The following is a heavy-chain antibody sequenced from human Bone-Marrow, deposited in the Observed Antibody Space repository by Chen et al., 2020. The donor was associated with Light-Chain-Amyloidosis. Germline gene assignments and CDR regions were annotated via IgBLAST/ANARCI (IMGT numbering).Heavy chain of an antibody. CDR3: VKDFVGPRDY. CDR1: GFVFTTYG. CDR2: TNPDGSRT. D-gene: IGHD2-21*01. Sequence: GESGGGVVRPGGSLRLSCTVSGFVFTTYGFQWVRQAPGKGLVWVARTNPDGSRTDHAGSVRGRFTISRDDARNTLYLQMRSLRAEDTAVYYCVKDFVGPRDYWGPGDLVTVSS. J-gene: IGHJ4*02. V-gene: IGHV3-74*01.